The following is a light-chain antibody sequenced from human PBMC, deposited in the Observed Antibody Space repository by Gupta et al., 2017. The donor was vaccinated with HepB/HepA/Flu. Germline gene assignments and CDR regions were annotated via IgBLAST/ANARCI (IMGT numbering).Light chain of an antibody. V-gene: IGKV1-39*01. J-gene: IGKJ3*01. CDR1: HSISSY. Sequence: DIQMTQSPSSLSASVGDRVTITCRASHSISSYLIWYQHKPGTAPKLLIYTASTLQSGVPSRFSGSGSGTDFTLTISSLQPEDIATYYCQQSSNTPFTFGPGTRVDIK. CDR2: TAS. CDR3: QQSSNTPFT.